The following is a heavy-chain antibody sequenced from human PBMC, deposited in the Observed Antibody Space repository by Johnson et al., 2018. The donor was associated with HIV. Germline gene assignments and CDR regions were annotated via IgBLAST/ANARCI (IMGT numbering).Heavy chain of an antibody. CDR1: GFTFSSYW. CDR3: ATLWFGEVSVYDAFDV. J-gene: IGHJ3*01. CDR2: INSDGSST. Sequence: VQLVESGGGLVQPGGSLRLSCAASGFTFSSYWMHWVRQAPGKGLVWVSRINSDGSSTSYADSVKGRFTISIDISQNTLYLQMNSLRPEDSAVYYCATLWFGEVSVYDAFDVWGQGTMVTVSS. D-gene: IGHD3-10*01. V-gene: IGHV3-74*02.